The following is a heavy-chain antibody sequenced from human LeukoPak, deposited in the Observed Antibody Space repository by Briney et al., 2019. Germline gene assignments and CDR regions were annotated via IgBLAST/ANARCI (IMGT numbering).Heavy chain of an antibody. CDR1: GYTFTSYG. D-gene: IGHD6-13*01. V-gene: IGHV1-69*05. CDR2: IIPIFGTA. Sequence: GASVKVSCKASGYTFTSYGISWVRQAPGQGLEWMGRIIPIFGTANYAQEFQGRVTITTDESTSTAYMELSSLRSEDTAVYYCAREDSSSLDYWGQGTLVTVSS. J-gene: IGHJ4*02. CDR3: AREDSSSLDY.